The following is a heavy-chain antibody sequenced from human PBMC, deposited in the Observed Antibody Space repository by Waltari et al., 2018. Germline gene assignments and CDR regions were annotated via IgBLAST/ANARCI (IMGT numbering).Heavy chain of an antibody. Sequence: EVQLVESGGGLVQPGGSLRLSCAASGITVGHNYMSWVRQAPGKGLELISLIYSSGSTYYADSVKGRFTISRDNSKNTLYLQMNSLRSEDTAMYFCARDPPGVAAAGPGRGWCQGTLVTVSS. CDR3: ARDPPGVAAAGPGRG. CDR2: IYSSGST. V-gene: IGHV3-66*02. CDR1: GITVGHNY. D-gene: IGHD6-25*01. J-gene: IGHJ4*02.